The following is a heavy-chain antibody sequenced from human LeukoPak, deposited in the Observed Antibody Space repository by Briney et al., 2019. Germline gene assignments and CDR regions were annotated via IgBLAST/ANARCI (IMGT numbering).Heavy chain of an antibody. CDR1: GFTFSSYG. D-gene: IGHD6-13*01. J-gene: IGHJ5*02. V-gene: IGHV3-33*01. CDR3: ARDKARVAAAGTLCWFDP. Sequence: GGSLRLSCAASGFTFSSYGMHWVRQAPGKGLEWVAVIWYDGSNKYYADSVKGRFTISRDNSKNTLYLQMNSLRAEDTAVYYCARDKARVAAAGTLCWFDPWGQGTLVTVSS. CDR2: IWYDGSNK.